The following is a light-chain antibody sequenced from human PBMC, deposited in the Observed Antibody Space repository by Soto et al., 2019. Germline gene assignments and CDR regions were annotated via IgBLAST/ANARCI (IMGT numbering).Light chain of an antibody. CDR1: QSVSSK. CDR2: GAS. J-gene: IGKJ1*01. V-gene: IGKV3-15*01. Sequence: EIVRTQSPASLSVSPGERATLSCRASQSVSSKLAWYQQKPGQAPRLLIYGASTRSTGIPARFSGSGSGTEFILTISSLQSEDFAVYYCQQYNTWPPTVGQGTKVDIQ. CDR3: QQYNTWPPT.